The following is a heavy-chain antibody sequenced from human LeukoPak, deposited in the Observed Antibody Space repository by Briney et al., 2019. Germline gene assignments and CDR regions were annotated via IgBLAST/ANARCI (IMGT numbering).Heavy chain of an antibody. D-gene: IGHD4-17*01. Sequence: GGPLTLSCAASGFTFSSYGMHWVRQAPGKGLEWVAVIWYDGSTKYYADSVKGRVTISRDNSKNTLYLQMNSLRAEDTAVYYCARGYGDYGSYFDYWGQGTQVTVSS. CDR3: ARGYGDYGSYFDY. V-gene: IGHV3-33*01. CDR1: GFTFSSYG. CDR2: IWYDGSTK. J-gene: IGHJ4*02.